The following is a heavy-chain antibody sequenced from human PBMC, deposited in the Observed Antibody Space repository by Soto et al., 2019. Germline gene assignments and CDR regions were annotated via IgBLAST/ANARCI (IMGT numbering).Heavy chain of an antibody. CDR2: IKSKTDGGTT. CDR1: GFPFSNAW. CDR3: TTGPQAAVTTRDYYYYMDV. Sequence: GGSLRLSCAAAGFPFSNAWMSWVRQAPGKGLEWVGRIKSKTDGGTTDYAAPVKGRFTISRDDSKNTLYLQMNSLKTEDTAVYYCTTGPQAAVTTRDYYYYMDVWGKGTTVTVSS. J-gene: IGHJ6*03. V-gene: IGHV3-15*01. D-gene: IGHD4-4*01.